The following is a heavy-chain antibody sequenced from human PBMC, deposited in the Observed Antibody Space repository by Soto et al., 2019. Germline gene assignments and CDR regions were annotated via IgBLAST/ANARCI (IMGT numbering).Heavy chain of an antibody. CDR3: AKKGYWSNCSCFVGNNWVDP. Sequence: SETLSLPCTVSGASISSGDYSWSWIRQYPGQGLEWLGDIYYTGTTNYNPSLKSRLTISVDTSKNQISLQLTSVTAADTAVSFFAKKGYWSNCSCFVGNNWVDPWGQGTRVTVSS. J-gene: IGHJ5*02. V-gene: IGHV4-31*03. CDR1: GASISSGDYS. CDR2: IYYTGTT. D-gene: IGHD2-2*01.